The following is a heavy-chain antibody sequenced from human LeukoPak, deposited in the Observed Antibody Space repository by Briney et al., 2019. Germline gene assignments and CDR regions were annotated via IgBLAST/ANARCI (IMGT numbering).Heavy chain of an antibody. J-gene: IGHJ6*03. CDR3: ARKQHYDFFPYYYYMDV. Sequence: QTGGSLRLSCAASGFRFNTYWMSWVRQAPGKGLEWVSYISSSSSTIYYADSVKGRFTISRDNAKNSLYLQMNSLRAEDTAVYYCARKQHYDFFPYYYYMDVWGKGTTVTVSS. V-gene: IGHV3-48*01. CDR1: GFRFNTYW. D-gene: IGHD3-3*01. CDR2: ISSSSSTI.